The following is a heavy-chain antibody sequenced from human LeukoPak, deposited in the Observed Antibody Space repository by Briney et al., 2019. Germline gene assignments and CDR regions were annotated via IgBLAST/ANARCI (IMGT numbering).Heavy chain of an antibody. CDR2: INHSGST. J-gene: IGHJ4*02. V-gene: IGHV4-34*01. CDR1: GGSFSGYY. Sequence: SETLSLTCAVYGGSFSGYYWSWIRQPPGKGLEWIGEINHSGSTNYNPSLKSRVTISVDTSKNQFSLKLSSVTAADTAVYYCERDGGTGGPFDYWGQGTLVTVSS. D-gene: IGHD3/OR15-3a*01. CDR3: ERDGGTGGPFDY.